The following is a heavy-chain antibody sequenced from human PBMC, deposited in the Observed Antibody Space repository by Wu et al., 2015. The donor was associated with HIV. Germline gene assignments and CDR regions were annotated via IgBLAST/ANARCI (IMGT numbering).Heavy chain of an antibody. D-gene: IGHD2-2*01. J-gene: IGHJ3*02. CDR1: GYTFTSYG. CDR2: ISAYNGNT. CDR3: ARIPRVVPAAARGAGAFDI. Sequence: QVQLVQSGAEVKKPGASVKVSCKASGYTFTSYGISWVRQAPGQGLEWMGWISAYNGNTNYAQKLQGRVTMTTDTSTSTAYMELRSLRSDDTAVYYCARIPRVVPAAARGAGAFDIWGQGTMVTVSS. V-gene: IGHV1-18*01.